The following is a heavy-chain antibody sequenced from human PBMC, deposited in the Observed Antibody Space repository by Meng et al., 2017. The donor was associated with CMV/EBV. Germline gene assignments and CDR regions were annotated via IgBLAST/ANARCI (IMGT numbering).Heavy chain of an antibody. CDR1: GDTFTDYY. CDR3: TRDAHRTTVTPNWFDP. D-gene: IGHD4-17*01. V-gene: IGHV1-2*02. Sequence: QVQLVQSGAELRKPGASVKVSCKASGDTFTDYYMHWVRQAPGQGLEWMGCINPNSGDTNYAQKFQGRVTMTRDTSISTAYMELSRLRSDDTAVYYCTRDAHRTTVTPNWFDPWGQGTLVTVSS. CDR2: INPNSGDT. J-gene: IGHJ5*02.